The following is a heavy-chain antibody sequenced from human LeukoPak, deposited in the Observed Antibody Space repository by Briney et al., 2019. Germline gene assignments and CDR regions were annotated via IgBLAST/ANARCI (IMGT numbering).Heavy chain of an antibody. V-gene: IGHV3-74*01. CDR2: INSDGRST. CDR3: ARNTIAAAGDIDY. CDR1: GFTFKNYR. D-gene: IGHD6-13*01. J-gene: IGHJ4*02. Sequence: TGGSLRVSCAAPGFTFKNYRMHWVRQAPGKGLVWVSRINSDGRSTTYADSVKGRFTISRDNAKNTLYLQMNSLRAEDTALYYCARNTIAAAGDIDYWGQGTLVTVSS.